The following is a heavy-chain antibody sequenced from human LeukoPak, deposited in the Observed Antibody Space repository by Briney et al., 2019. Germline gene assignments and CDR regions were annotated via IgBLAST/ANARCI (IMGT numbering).Heavy chain of an antibody. CDR2: ISSSSSTI. D-gene: IGHD3-10*01. Sequence: PGGSLRLSCAASGFAFSSYSMNWVRQAPGKGLEWVSYISSSSSTIYYADSVKGRFTISRDNAKNPLYLQMNSLRAEDTAVYYCARGHGMGTDYWGQGTLVTASS. CDR1: GFAFSSYS. CDR3: ARGHGMGTDY. J-gene: IGHJ4*02. V-gene: IGHV3-48*01.